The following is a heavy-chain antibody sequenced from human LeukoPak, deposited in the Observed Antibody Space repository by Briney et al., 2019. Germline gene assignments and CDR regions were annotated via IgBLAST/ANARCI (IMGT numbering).Heavy chain of an antibody. CDR1: GFTFSSYA. Sequence: GGSLRLSCAASGFTFSSYAMHWVRQAPGKGLEWVAVISYDGSNKYYADSVKGRFTISRDNSKNTLYLQMNSLRAEDTAVYYCARAPDYYDRSGYYQQDRQGFDYWGQGTLVTVSS. J-gene: IGHJ4*02. CDR3: ARAPDYYDRSGYYQQDRQGFDY. D-gene: IGHD3-22*01. V-gene: IGHV3-30-3*01. CDR2: ISYDGSNK.